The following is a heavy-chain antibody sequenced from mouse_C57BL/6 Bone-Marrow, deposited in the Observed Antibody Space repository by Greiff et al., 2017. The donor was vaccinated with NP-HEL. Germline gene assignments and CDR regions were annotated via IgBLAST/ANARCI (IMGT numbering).Heavy chain of an antibody. CDR1: GFNIKDDY. Sequence: VQLKESGAELVRPGASVKLSCTASGFNIKDDYMHWVKQRPEQGLEWIGWIDPENGDTEYASKFQGKATITADTSSNTAYLQLSSLTSEDTAVYYCTGGPWFAYWGQGTLVTVSA. CDR3: TGGPWFAY. V-gene: IGHV14-4*01. J-gene: IGHJ3*01. CDR2: IDPENGDT.